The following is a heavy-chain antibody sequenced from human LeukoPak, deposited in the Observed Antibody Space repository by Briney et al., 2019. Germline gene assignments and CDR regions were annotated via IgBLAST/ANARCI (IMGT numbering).Heavy chain of an antibody. CDR3: ARDDDYGDYFFDY. J-gene: IGHJ4*02. Sequence: GGSLRLSXAASGFTFSSYWMHWVRQAPGKGLVWVSRINSDGSSTSYADSVKGRFTISRDNAKNTLYLQMNSLRAEDTAVYYCARDDDYGDYFFDYWGQGTLVTVSS. CDR1: GFTFSSYW. V-gene: IGHV3-74*01. CDR2: INSDGSST. D-gene: IGHD4-17*01.